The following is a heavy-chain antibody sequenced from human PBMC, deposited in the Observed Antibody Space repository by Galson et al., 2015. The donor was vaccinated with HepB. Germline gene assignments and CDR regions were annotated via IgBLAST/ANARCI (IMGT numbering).Heavy chain of an antibody. J-gene: IGHJ6*02. Sequence: SVKVSCKASGGTFSSYAISWVRQAPGQGLEWMGGIIPIFGTANYAQKFQGRVTITADESTSTAYMELSSLRSEDTAVYYCARVGNPYSYSYKYGMDVWGQGTTVTVSS. CDR3: ARVGNPYSYSYKYGMDV. D-gene: IGHD5-18*01. CDR2: IIPIFGTA. V-gene: IGHV1-69*13. CDR1: GGTFSSYA.